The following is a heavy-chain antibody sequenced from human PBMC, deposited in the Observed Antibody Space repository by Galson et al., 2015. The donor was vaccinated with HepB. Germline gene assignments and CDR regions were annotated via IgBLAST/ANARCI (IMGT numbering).Heavy chain of an antibody. J-gene: IGHJ4*02. CDR3: ARDYGDHVGHFDH. D-gene: IGHD4-17*01. CDR2: ILSDGNKK. Sequence: SLRLSCATSGFTFTNYAMHWVRQAPGKGLEWVAVILSDGNKKYYTDSVRGRFTISRDSSKNTLYLQMNSLRAEDRAVYYCARDYGDHVGHFDHWGQGTLVTVSS. V-gene: IGHV3-30*04. CDR1: GFTFTNYA.